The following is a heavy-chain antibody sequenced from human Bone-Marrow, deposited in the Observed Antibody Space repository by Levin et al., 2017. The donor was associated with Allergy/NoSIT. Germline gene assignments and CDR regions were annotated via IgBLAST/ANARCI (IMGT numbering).Heavy chain of an antibody. V-gene: IGHV4-39*01. Sequence: GSLRLSCTVSGASISSSSYYWAWIRQPPGKGLEWIGTISYSGGTYYTPSLKSRVTISVDTSKNQLSLTLSSLTAADTAVYYCARHASGTMYANWGQGTLVTVSS. D-gene: IGHD3-10*01. CDR1: GASISSSSYY. J-gene: IGHJ4*02. CDR3: ARHASGTMYAN. CDR2: ISYSGGT.